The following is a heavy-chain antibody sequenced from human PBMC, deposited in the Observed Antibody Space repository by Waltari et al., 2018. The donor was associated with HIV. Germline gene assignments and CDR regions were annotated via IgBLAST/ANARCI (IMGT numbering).Heavy chain of an antibody. Sequence: EVQLLESGGGLVQPGGSLRPSCAASGFRFSNYAMSWVRQAPGEGLEWVAVVRDVDSTYYVDSVKGRFIISRDDSKDTLYLQMNSLRVEDTAVYYCAKDDRATRGLDNWGQGTLVTVSS. V-gene: IGHV3-23*01. CDR3: AKDDRATRGLDN. D-gene: IGHD5-12*01. CDR1: GFRFSNYA. CDR2: VRDVDST. J-gene: IGHJ4*02.